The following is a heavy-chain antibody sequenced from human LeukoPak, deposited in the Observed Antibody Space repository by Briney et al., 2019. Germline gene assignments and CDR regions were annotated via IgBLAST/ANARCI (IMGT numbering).Heavy chain of an antibody. J-gene: IGHJ3*02. CDR2: ISGSGGST. Sequence: GGSLRLSCAASGFTFSSYAMSWVRQAPGKGLEWVSAISGSGGSTYYADSVQGRFTISRDNSKSTLYLQMNSLGAEDTAIYYCAKAKRLRIDAFDIWGQGTTVTVSS. D-gene: IGHD4-17*01. CDR3: AKAKRLRIDAFDI. CDR1: GFTFSSYA. V-gene: IGHV3-23*01.